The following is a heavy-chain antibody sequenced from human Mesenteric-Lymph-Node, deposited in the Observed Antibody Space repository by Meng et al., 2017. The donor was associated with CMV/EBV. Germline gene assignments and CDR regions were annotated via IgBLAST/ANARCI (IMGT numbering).Heavy chain of an antibody. CDR2: INHSGST. J-gene: IGHJ3*01. D-gene: IGHD3-10*01. Sequence: SETLSLTCAVYGESFSGYYWSWIRQPPGKGLEWIGEINHSGSTNYNPSLKSRVTISVDTSKNQFSLKLSSMTAADTAVYYCARGRSHPDWGQGTMVTVSS. V-gene: IGHV4-34*01. CDR3: ARGRSHPD. CDR1: GESFSGYY.